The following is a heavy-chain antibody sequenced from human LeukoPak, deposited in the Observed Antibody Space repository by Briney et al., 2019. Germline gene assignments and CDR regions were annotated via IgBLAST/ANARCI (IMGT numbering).Heavy chain of an antibody. Sequence: PGGSLRLACAASGFTFSSYAMHWVGQAPGKGLEWVAVISYDGSNKYYADSVKGRFTISRDNSKNTLYLQMNSLRAEDTAVYYCAREASPGYSYGYGGYYFDYWGQGTLVTVSS. D-gene: IGHD5-18*01. J-gene: IGHJ4*02. V-gene: IGHV3-30*14. CDR3: AREASPGYSYGYGGYYFDY. CDR1: GFTFSSYA. CDR2: ISYDGSNK.